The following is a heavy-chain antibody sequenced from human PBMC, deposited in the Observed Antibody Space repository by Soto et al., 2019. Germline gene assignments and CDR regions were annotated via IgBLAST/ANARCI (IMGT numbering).Heavy chain of an antibody. CDR3: ARDSGAALYVEDALDI. CDR2: VSTSIRST. CDR1: GYSFSGYD. V-gene: IGHV1-18*04. D-gene: IGHD1-26*01. Sequence: QGKLVQSGPEVKKPGASVKVSCTASGYSFSGYDITWVRQAPGQGLEWLGWVSTSIRSTMSAEKLQGRLTMTTNTSTTEGYMERRVLTSDDTAVYYCARDSGAALYVEDALDIWGQGTMVSVSS. J-gene: IGHJ3*02.